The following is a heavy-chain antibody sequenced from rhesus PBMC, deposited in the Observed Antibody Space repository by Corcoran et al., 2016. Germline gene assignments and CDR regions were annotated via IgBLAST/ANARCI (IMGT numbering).Heavy chain of an antibody. J-gene: IGHJ4*01. CDR2: IRNKANGGTA. V-gene: IGHV3-116*02. Sequence: EVRLVESGGGLVQPGGSLRLSCAASGFTFSAYYMSWVRQAPGQGPVWVGFIRNKANGGTAEYPASVKGRFTISRDDSKSIASLQMNSLKTEGTAVYYCARALGGWSLDYWGQGVLVTVSS. CDR3: ARALGGWSLDY. D-gene: IGHD6S26*01. CDR1: GFTFSAYY.